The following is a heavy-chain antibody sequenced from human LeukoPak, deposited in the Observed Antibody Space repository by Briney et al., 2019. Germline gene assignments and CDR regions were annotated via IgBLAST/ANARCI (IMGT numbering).Heavy chain of an antibody. CDR3: AADSSYYGDYDFDY. Sequence: ASVKVSCKASGYTFTSYDINWVRQAPGQGLEWMGWMNPNSGNTGYAQKFQERVTITRDMSTSTAYMELSSLRSEDTAVYYCAADSSYYGDYDFDYWGQGTLVTVSS. J-gene: IGHJ4*02. V-gene: IGHV1-8*03. D-gene: IGHD4-17*01. CDR1: GYTFTSYD. CDR2: MNPNSGNT.